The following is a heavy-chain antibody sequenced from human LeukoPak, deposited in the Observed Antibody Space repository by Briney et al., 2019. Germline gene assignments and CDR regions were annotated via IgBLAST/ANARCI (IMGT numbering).Heavy chain of an antibody. CDR1: GGSISSSNW. CDR2: IYHSGST. D-gene: IGHD6-19*01. J-gene: IGHJ4*02. CDR3: ARSVAGIWDYFDY. V-gene: IGHV4-4*02. Sequence: SETLSLTCAVSGGSISSSNWWSWVRQPPGKGLEWIGEIYHSGSTNYNPSLKSRVTISVDKSKNQFSLKLSSVTAADTAVYYCARSVAGIWDYFDYWGQGTLVTVSS.